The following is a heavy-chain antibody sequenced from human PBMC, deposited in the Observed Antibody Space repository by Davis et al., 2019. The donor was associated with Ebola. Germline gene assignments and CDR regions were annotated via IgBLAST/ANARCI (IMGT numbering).Heavy chain of an antibody. Sequence: GGSLRLSCAASGFTFDDYGMSWVRQAPGKGLDWVSGINWNGGSTGYADSVKGRFTISRGNAKNSLYLQMNSLRAEDTALYYCARGGYCSSTSCFVTDYWGQGTLVTVSS. CDR1: GFTFDDYG. D-gene: IGHD2-2*01. V-gene: IGHV3-20*04. CDR3: ARGGYCSSTSCFVTDY. CDR2: INWNGGST. J-gene: IGHJ4*02.